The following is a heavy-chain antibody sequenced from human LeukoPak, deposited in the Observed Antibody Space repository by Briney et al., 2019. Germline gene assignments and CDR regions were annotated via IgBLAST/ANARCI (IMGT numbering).Heavy chain of an antibody. CDR1: GFTFKTYV. D-gene: IGHD1-7*01. CDR2: ISGSSGAT. J-gene: IGHJ4*02. Sequence: GGSLRLSCAASGFTFKTYVMSWVRQAPGKGLEWVSAISGSSGATYYADSVKGRFTISRDNSKNTLYLQMNSLRAEDTAVYYCVKGRYNWNYGGVFDYWGQGTLVIVSS. CDR3: VKGRYNWNYGGVFDY. V-gene: IGHV3-23*01.